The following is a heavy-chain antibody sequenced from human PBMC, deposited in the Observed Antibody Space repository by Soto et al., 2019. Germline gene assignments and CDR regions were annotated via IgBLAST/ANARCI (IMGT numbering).Heavy chain of an antibody. Sequence: QAGGSLRLSCAASGFTFSAYGMTWVRQAPGKGLEWVSVISGGGGTIFYADSVKGRFTISRDNSKNTLYLQMNSLRVEDTALYYCAKDRSYGGNGGNDYGMDVWGQGTTVTVSS. CDR1: GFTFSAYG. CDR2: ISGGGGTI. J-gene: IGHJ6*02. V-gene: IGHV3-23*01. D-gene: IGHD2-15*01. CDR3: AKDRSYGGNGGNDYGMDV.